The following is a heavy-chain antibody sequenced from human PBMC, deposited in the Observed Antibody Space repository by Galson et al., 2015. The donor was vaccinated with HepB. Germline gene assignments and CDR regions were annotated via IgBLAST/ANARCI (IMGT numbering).Heavy chain of an antibody. CDR1: GFIFRNYA. D-gene: IGHD1-1*01. CDR3: VKGADSNDDRYDY. Sequence: SQRLSCAASGFIFRNYAMTWVRQAPGTGLEWVSGMSDTGVNTYYADAVKDRFTISRDNSKKMLYLHMSGLRVEDTATYFCVKGADSNDDRYDYWGQGTLVTVSS. CDR2: MSDTGVNT. V-gene: IGHV3-23*01. J-gene: IGHJ4*02.